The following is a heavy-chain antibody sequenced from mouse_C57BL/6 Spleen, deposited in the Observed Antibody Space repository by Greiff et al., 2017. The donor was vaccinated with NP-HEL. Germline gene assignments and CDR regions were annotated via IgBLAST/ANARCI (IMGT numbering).Heavy chain of an antibody. J-gene: IGHJ2*01. CDR3: ARNNYGSSPYFDY. CDR2: IWTGGGT. D-gene: IGHD1-1*01. CDR1: GFSLTSYA. V-gene: IGHV2-9-1*01. Sequence: VMLVESGPGLVAPSQSLSITCTVSGFSLTSYAISWVRQPPGKGLEWLGVIWTGGGTNYNSALKSRLSISKDNSKSQVFLKMNSLQTDDTARYYCARNNYGSSPYFDYWGQGTTLTVSS.